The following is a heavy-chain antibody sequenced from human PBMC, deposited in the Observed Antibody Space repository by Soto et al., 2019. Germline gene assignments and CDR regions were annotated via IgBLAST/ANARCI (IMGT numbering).Heavy chain of an antibody. J-gene: IGHJ6*03. Sequence: EVQLVESGGGLVQPGGSLKLSCAASGFTFSGSAMHWVRQDSGKGLEWVGRIRSKANSYATAYAASVKGRFTISRDDSKNTAYLQMNSLKTEDTAVYYCTRHREDFYYYYYYMDVWGKGTTVTVSS. CDR2: IRSKANSYAT. V-gene: IGHV3-73*01. D-gene: IGHD2-15*01. CDR1: GFTFSGSA. CDR3: TRHREDFYYYYYYMDV.